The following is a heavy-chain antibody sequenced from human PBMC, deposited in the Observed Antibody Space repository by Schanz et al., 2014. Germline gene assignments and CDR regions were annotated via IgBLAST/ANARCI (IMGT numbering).Heavy chain of an antibody. D-gene: IGHD2-21*02. V-gene: IGHV1-69*08. CDR2: IIPILGIT. J-gene: IGHJ6*02. Sequence: QVQLVQSGAEVKKPGSSVKVSCKASGGTFSSYTISWVRQAPGQGLEWMGRIIPILGITNYAQKFQGRVTITADKSTSTASMELTSLRSEDTAVYYCARDPRWRLRWNYSYGMDAWGQGTTVTVSS. CDR1: GGTFSSYT. CDR3: ARDPRWRLRWNYSYGMDA.